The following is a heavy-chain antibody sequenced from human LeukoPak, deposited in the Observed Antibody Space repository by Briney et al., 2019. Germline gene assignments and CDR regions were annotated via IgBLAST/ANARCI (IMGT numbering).Heavy chain of an antibody. CDR1: GGSFSGYY. CDR2: INHSGGT. V-gene: IGHV4-34*01. J-gene: IGHJ4*02. D-gene: IGHD3-9*01. Sequence: PSETLSLTCAVYGGSFSGYYWSWIRQPPGKGLEWIGEINHSGGTNYNPSLKSRVTISVDTSKNQFSLKLSSVTAADTAVYYCAGGVLRYFDWFSTSSSDYWGQGTLVTVSS. CDR3: AGGVLRYFDWFSTSSSDY.